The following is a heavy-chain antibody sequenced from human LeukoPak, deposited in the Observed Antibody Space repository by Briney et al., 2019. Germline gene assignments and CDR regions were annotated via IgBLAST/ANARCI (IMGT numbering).Heavy chain of an antibody. CDR1: GYNLTELS. V-gene: IGHV1-24*01. Sequence: ASVKVSCKVSGYNLTELSMHWVRQAPGKGLEWMGGFDPEDGETIYAQKFQGRVTMTEDTSTDTAYMELSSLRSEDTAVYYCATSRGDYDFWSGSLRGYYYMDVWGKGTTVTVSS. CDR2: FDPEDGET. J-gene: IGHJ6*03. D-gene: IGHD3-3*01. CDR3: ATSRGDYDFWSGSLRGYYYMDV.